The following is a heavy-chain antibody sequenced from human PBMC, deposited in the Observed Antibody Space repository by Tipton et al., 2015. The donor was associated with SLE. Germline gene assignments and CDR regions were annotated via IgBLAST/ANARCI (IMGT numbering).Heavy chain of an antibody. CDR1: GSSISTGNS. CDR3: ARCIQKGVSFDY. J-gene: IGHJ4*02. CDR2: VYHTGTT. Sequence: TLSLTCAVSGSSISTGNSWGWIRQPPGKGLEWIGSVYHTGTTYYNPSLKSRVTISVDTSKNQFSLNLSSLTATDTAVYYCARCIQKGVSFDYWGQGTVVTVSS. V-gene: IGHV4-38-2*01. D-gene: IGHD3-16*01.